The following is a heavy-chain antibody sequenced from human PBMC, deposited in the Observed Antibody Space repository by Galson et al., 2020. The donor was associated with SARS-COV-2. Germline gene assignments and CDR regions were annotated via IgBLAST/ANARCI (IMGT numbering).Heavy chain of an antibody. J-gene: IGHJ6*03. CDR1: GGSISNDC. Sequence: SETLSLTCTVSGGSISNDCLSWIRQTPGKGLEWIGYIYYSRSTKFNPSLKSRVTISVDTSKNQFSLKLSSVTAADTAVYYCARAPGELDYYYMDVWGKGTTVTISS. CDR3: ARAPGELDYYYMDV. CDR2: IYYSRST. V-gene: IGHV4-59*01. D-gene: IGHD1-1*01.